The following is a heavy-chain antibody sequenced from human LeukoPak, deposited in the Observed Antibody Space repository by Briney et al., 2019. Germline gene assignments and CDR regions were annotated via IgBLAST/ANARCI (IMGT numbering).Heavy chain of an antibody. J-gene: IGHJ4*02. CDR1: GYSFTSYW. CDR2: IYPGDSAT. CDR3: TRLPRSGADYVVELSTGIGGFDY. D-gene: IGHD3-10*02. Sequence: GESLKISCQGSGYSFTSYWIAWVRQMPGKGLEWMGIIYPGDSATKYSPSFQGQVPISADKSINTAYLQWSSLKASDTAIYCCTRLPRSGADYVVELSTGIGGFDYWGQGTLVTVSS. V-gene: IGHV5-51*01.